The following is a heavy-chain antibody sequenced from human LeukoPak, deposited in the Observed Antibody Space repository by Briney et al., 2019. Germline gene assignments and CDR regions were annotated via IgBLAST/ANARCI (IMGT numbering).Heavy chain of an antibody. D-gene: IGHD3-9*01. V-gene: IGHV1-18*01. CDR3: ARSDDYDILTGEGAFDI. CDR2: ISAYNGNT. Sequence: GASVTVSFTASGYTFTIYGISWVRQAPGQGLERMGWISAYNGNTNYAQKLQGRVTMTTDTSTSTAYMELRSLRSDDTAVYYCARSDDYDILTGEGAFDIWGQGTMVTVSS. CDR1: GYTFTIYG. J-gene: IGHJ3*02.